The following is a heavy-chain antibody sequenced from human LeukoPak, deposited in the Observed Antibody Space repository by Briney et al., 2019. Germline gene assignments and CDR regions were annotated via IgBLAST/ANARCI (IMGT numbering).Heavy chain of an antibody. V-gene: IGHV4-39*07. Sequence: SSETLSLTCTVSGGSISSSSYYWGWIRQPPGKGLEWIGSIYYSGSTYYNPSLKSRVTISVDTSKNQFSLKLSSVTAADTAVYYCARASEHSSYNYWGQGTLVTVSS. CDR3: ARASEHSSYNY. D-gene: IGHD6-6*01. CDR2: IYYSGST. CDR1: GGSISSSSYY. J-gene: IGHJ4*02.